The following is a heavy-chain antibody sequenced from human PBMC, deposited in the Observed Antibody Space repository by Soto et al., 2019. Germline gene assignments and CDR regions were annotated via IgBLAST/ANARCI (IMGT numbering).Heavy chain of an antibody. Sequence: ASVKVSCKASGYTFSSYCIHWVRQAPGQGLEWMGIINPSGGSTSYAQKFQGRVTMTRDTSTSTVYMELSSLRSEDTAVYYCARVRDYCSGSSCYRYGFDPWGQGTLVTVSS. J-gene: IGHJ5*02. CDR2: INPSGGST. CDR1: GYTFSSYC. D-gene: IGHD2-15*01. CDR3: ARVRDYCSGSSCYRYGFDP. V-gene: IGHV1-46*01.